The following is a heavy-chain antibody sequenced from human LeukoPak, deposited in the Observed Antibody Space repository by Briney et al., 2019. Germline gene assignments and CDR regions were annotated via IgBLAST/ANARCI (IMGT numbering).Heavy chain of an antibody. CDR1: GFTFSSFA. CDR3: AKDPLRDGYNGPFGS. CDR2: MSGSGVKT. J-gene: IGHJ4*02. V-gene: IGHV3-23*01. D-gene: IGHD5-24*01. Sequence: PGGSLRLSCAASGFTFSSFAMSWVRQTPGKGLEWVSAMSGSGVKTHYADSVKGRFTISRDNTKNTLYLLMNSLGAEDTAVYYCAKDPLRDGYNGPFGSWGQGTLVTVSS.